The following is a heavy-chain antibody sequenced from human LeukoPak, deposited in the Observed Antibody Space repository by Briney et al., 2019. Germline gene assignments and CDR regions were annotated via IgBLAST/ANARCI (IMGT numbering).Heavy chain of an antibody. CDR2: IHYSGST. V-gene: IGHV4-59*08. CDR3: ARGRWLQLPDY. Sequence: PSETLSLTCTVSGGSISSYYWSWIRQPPGKGLEWIGYIHYSGSTNYNPSLKSRVTISLDTSKNQFSLKLSSVTAADTAVYYCARGRWLQLPDYWGQGTLVTVSS. D-gene: IGHD5-24*01. CDR1: GGSISSYY. J-gene: IGHJ4*02.